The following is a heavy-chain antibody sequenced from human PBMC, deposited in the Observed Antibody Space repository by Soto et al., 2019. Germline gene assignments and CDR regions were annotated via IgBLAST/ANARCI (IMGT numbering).Heavy chain of an antibody. CDR1: GGSISSYY. D-gene: IGHD6-13*01. CDR3: ARVSAARNGMDV. Sequence: QVQLQESGPGLVKPSETLSLTCTVSGGSISSYYWTWIRQPPGKGLEWIGYIYYSGSTNYNPSLKSRVTISVDTSKNQFSPKLSSVTAADTAVYYCARVSAARNGMDVWGQGTTVTVSS. J-gene: IGHJ6*02. CDR2: IYYSGST. V-gene: IGHV4-59*01.